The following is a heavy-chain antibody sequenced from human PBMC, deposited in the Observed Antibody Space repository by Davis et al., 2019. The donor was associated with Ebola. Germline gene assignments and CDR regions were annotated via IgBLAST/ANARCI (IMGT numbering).Heavy chain of an antibody. D-gene: IGHD3-10*01. Sequence: ASVKVSCKASGYTFTNYYMHWVRQAPGQGLKWMGLINPGGGGTSYAQKFQGRVTMTRETSTSTVYMELSSLRSEDTAVYYCARNTLGYYGSGSYYIGGNWFDPWGQGTLVTVSS. J-gene: IGHJ5*02. CDR3: ARNTLGYYGSGSYYIGGNWFDP. CDR2: INPGGGGT. CDR1: GYTFTNYY. V-gene: IGHV1-46*01.